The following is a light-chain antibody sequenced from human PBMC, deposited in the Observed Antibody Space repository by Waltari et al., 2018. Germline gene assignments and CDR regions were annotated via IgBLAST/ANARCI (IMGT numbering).Light chain of an antibody. V-gene: IGKV4-1*01. CDR1: DTVLSSSNSKTY. Sequence: DIARTQSPDSLSVSLGERATINCEANDTVLSSSNSKTYLAWYQQKPGQPPNLLIYWASTLQSGVPARFSGSGSGTDFTLTISSLQAEDVAVYYCQQYYSTPLTFGQGTQLEIK. J-gene: IGKJ1*01. CDR3: QQYYSTPLT. CDR2: WAS.